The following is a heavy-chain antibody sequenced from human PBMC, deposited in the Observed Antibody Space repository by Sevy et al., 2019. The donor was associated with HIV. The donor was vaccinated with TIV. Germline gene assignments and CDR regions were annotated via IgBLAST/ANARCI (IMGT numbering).Heavy chain of an antibody. V-gene: IGHV3-23*01. CDR1: GFTFSSYA. J-gene: IGHJ5*02. Sequence: GGSLRLSCAASGFTFSSYAMSWVRQAPGKGLEWVSAISGSGGSTYYADSVKGRFTISRDNSKNTLYLQMNSLRAEDTAVYYCAKDWYYYDSRGYYPNWFDPWGQGTLVTVSS. CDR2: ISGSGGST. D-gene: IGHD3-22*01. CDR3: AKDWYYYDSRGYYPNWFDP.